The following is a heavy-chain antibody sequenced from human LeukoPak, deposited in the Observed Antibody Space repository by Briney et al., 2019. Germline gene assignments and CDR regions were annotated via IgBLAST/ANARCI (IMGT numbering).Heavy chain of an antibody. J-gene: IGHJ4*02. CDR2: ISYDGSNK. D-gene: IGHD3-9*01. Sequence: PGRSLRLSCAASGFTFSSYAMHWVRQAPGKGLEWVAVISYDGSNKYYADSVKGRFTISRDNSKNTLYLQMNSLRAEDTVVYYCARGITYYDIYFWGQGTRVTVSS. CDR1: GFTFSSYA. V-gene: IGHV3-30-3*01. CDR3: ARGITYYDIYF.